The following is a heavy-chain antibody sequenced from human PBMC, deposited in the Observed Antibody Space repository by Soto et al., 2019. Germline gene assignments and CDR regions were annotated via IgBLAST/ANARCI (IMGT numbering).Heavy chain of an antibody. CDR3: AKSPTMTTKVVDY. Sequence: EVQLLESGGDLVQPGGSLRLSCVASGFTFISYTMTWVRQAPGKGLEWVSVIYSSGDSTYYADSVKGRFTISRDNSKNILYLQMNSLRADDTAVYYCAKSPTMTTKVVDYWGQGTLVTVSS. CDR1: GFTFISYT. D-gene: IGHD4-17*01. V-gene: IGHV3-23*01. CDR2: IYSSGDST. J-gene: IGHJ4*02.